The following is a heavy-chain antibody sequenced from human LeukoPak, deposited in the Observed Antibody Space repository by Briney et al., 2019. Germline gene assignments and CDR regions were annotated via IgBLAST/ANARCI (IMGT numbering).Heavy chain of an antibody. CDR3: AIHDWFDP. D-gene: IGHD3-3*01. CDR1: GFTVSGDY. CDR2: IYSGGST. J-gene: IGHJ5*02. Sequence: GGSLRLSCAASGFTVSGDYMSRVRQAPGKGLEWVSVIYSGGSTYYADSVQGRFTISRDNSKNTLYLQMNSLRAEDTAVYYCAIHDWFDPWGQGTLVTVSS. V-gene: IGHV3-53*01.